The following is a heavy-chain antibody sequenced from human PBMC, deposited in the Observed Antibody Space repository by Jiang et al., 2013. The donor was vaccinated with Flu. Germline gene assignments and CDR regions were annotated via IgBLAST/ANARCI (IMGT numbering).Heavy chain of an antibody. J-gene: IGHJ4*02. Sequence: KSGAEVKVSCKASGGTLNRHAISWVRQAPGQGLEWMGRIIPILGIINYSQTFQGRVTITADISSSTAYVELSRLRSEDTAVYYCARDENGSSGFDYWGQGTLVTVSS. D-gene: IGHD6-6*01. V-gene: IGHV1-69*04. CDR3: ARDENGSSGFDY. CDR2: IIPILGII. CDR1: GGTLNRHA.